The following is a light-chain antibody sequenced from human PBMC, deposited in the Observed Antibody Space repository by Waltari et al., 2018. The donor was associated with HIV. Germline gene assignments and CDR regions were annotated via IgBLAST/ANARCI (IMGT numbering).Light chain of an antibody. CDR3: QQYNNWPYT. J-gene: IGKJ2*01. V-gene: IGKV3-15*01. CDR2: GAS. Sequence: ERVMTQSPTTLSVSPGERATLSCRASQTVESNLAFYHQRPGQPPRLLISGASTRATGIPARFSGSGSWTEFTLTIDSLQSEDFAVYYCQQYNNWPYTFGQGTRLDIK. CDR1: QTVESN.